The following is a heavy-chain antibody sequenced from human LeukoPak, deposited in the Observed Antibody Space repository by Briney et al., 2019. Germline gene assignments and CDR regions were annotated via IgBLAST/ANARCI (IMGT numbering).Heavy chain of an antibody. CDR3: ARDPSLNYYDSSGSDY. Sequence: PGGSLRLSCAASGFTFSSYAMSWVRQAPGKGLEWVSAISGSGGSTYYADSVKGRFTISRDNAKNSLYLQMNSLRAEDTAVYYCARDPSLNYYDSSGSDYWGQGTLVTVSS. CDR1: GFTFSSYA. CDR2: ISGSGGST. J-gene: IGHJ4*02. D-gene: IGHD3-22*01. V-gene: IGHV3-23*01.